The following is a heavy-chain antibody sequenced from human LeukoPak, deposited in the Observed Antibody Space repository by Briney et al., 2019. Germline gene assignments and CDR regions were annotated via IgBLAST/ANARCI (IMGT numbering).Heavy chain of an antibody. J-gene: IGHJ4*02. V-gene: IGHV3-20*04. CDR1: GLTFNDYG. Sequence: GGSLRLSCAASGLTFNDYGMSWARHGRGKGLEWVSGITWNGGTTGYADSVRGRFTISRDNDKNSLYLQMNSLRAEDTALYYCARDKHYYDSSNYVWGQGTLVTVSS. D-gene: IGHD3-22*01. CDR2: ITWNGGTT. CDR3: ARDKHYYDSSNYV.